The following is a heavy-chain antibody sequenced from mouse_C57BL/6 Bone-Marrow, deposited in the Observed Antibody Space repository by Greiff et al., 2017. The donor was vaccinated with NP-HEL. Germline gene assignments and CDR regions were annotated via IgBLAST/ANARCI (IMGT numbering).Heavy chain of an antibody. CDR2: IDPSDSYT. CDR1: GYTFTSDW. Sequence: VQLQQPGAELVKPGASVKLSCKASGYTFTSDWMQWVKQRPGQGLEWIGEIDPSDSYTNYNQKFKGKATLTVDTSSSTAYMQISSLTSEDSAVYYCARGRPIDYWGQGTTLTVSS. J-gene: IGHJ2*01. D-gene: IGHD3-3*01. V-gene: IGHV1-50*01. CDR3: ARGRPIDY.